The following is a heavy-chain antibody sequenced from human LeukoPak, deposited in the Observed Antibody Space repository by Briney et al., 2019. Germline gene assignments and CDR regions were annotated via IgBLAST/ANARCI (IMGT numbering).Heavy chain of an antibody. CDR1: GGSFSGYY. D-gene: IGHD6-19*01. Sequence: SETLSLTCAVYGGSFSGYYWSWIRQPPGKGLEWIGEINHSGSTNYNPSLKSRVTISVDTSKNQFSLKLSSVTAADTAVYYCAREGGSGWEEDWFDPWGQGTLVTVSS. V-gene: IGHV4-34*01. J-gene: IGHJ5*02. CDR2: INHSGST. CDR3: AREGGSGWEEDWFDP.